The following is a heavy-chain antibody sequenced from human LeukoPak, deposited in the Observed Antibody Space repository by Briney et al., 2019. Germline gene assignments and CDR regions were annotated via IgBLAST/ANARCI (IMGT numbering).Heavy chain of an antibody. CDR2: ISGYNGNT. J-gene: IGHJ6*03. CDR1: GYTFTDYG. V-gene: IGHV1-18*01. Sequence: GASVKVSCKASGYTFTDYGITWVRQAPGQGLEWMGWISGYNGNTNYVQSFQGRVTMTRDMSTSTVYMELSSLRSEDTAVYYCAIQHGDFWSGYYSGYYYMDVWGKGTTVTVSS. D-gene: IGHD3-3*01. CDR3: AIQHGDFWSGYYSGYYYMDV.